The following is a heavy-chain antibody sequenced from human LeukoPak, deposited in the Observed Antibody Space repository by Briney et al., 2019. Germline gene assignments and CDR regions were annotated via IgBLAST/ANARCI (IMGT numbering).Heavy chain of an antibody. D-gene: IGHD6-13*01. CDR2: ISGSGGST. CDR3: AKGIAPFDY. J-gene: IGHJ4*02. V-gene: IGHV3-23*01. Sequence: PGGSLRLSCAASGFTFSSYWMNWARQAPGKGLEWVSAISGSGGSTYYADSVKDRFTISRDNSKNTLYLQMNSLRAEDTAVYYCAKGIAPFDYWGQGTLVTVSS. CDR1: GFTFSSYW.